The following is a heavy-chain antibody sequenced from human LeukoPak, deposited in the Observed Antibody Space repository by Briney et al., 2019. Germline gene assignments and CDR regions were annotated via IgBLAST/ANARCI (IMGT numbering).Heavy chain of an antibody. CDR3: AKRAVAAAGTDYMDV. J-gene: IGHJ6*03. CDR2: IWYDGSNK. V-gene: IGHV3-33*06. CDR1: GFTFSSYG. D-gene: IGHD6-13*01. Sequence: GGSLRLSCAAPGFTFSSYGMHWVRQAPGKGLEWVAVIWYDGSNKYYADSVRGRFTISRDNSKNTLYLQMNSLRAEDTAVYYCAKRAVAAAGTDYMDVWGKGTTVTVSS.